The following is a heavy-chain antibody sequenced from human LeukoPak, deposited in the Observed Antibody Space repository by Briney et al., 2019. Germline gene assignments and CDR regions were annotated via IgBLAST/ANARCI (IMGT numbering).Heavy chain of an antibody. J-gene: IGHJ5*02. Sequence: SETLSLTCTVSGGPISSGSYYWSWIRQPAGKGLEWIGRIYTSGSINYNPSLKSRVTISVDTSKNQFSLKLSSVTAADTAVYYCARTFAIFGVIPDPGWFDPWGQGTLVTVSS. D-gene: IGHD3-3*01. V-gene: IGHV4-61*02. CDR3: ARTFAIFGVIPDPGWFDP. CDR2: IYTSGSI. CDR1: GGPISSGSYY.